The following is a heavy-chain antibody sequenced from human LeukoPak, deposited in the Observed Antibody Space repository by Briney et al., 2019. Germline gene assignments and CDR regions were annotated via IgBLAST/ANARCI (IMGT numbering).Heavy chain of an antibody. D-gene: IGHD1-26*01. CDR2: ISSSSSYI. J-gene: IGHJ3*02. V-gene: IGHV3-21*01. CDR3: ARVRGGSGRSYAADAFDI. CDR1: AFTFSSYS. Sequence: PGGSLRLSCAGSAFTFSSYSMNWVRQAPGKGLEWVSSISSSSSYIYYADSVKGRFTISRDNAKNSLYLQMNSLRADDTAVFYCARVRGGSGRSYAADAFDIWGQGTMVTVSS.